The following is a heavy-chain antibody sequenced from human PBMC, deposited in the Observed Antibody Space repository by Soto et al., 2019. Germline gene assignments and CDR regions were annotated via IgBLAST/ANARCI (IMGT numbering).Heavy chain of an antibody. D-gene: IGHD2-15*01. CDR2: IVSSSNYK. V-gene: IGHV3-21*01. CDR1: GFTFSFFT. J-gene: IGHJ6*02. CDR3: TRVGNYYSYAMDV. Sequence: EVELVESGGALVKPGGSLTVSCAASGFTFSFFTMNWVRQAPGKGLEWVSSIVSSSNYKHYADSVKGRFSISRDNAKNSLYLHMSSLRAEDMGIYYCTRVGNYYSYAMDVWGQGTTVTVSS.